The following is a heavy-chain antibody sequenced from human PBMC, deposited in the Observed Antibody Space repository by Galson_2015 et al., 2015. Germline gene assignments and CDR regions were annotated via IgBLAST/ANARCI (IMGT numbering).Heavy chain of an antibody. CDR2: IYPGDSDT. CDR3: ARLIYYDFWSGYRAGDAFDI. D-gene: IGHD3-3*01. CDR1: GYSFTSYW. Sequence: QSGAEVKKPGESLKISCKGSGYSFTSYWIGWVRQMPGKGLEWMGIIYPGDSDTRYSPSFQGQVTISADKSISTAYLQWSSLKASDTAMYYCARLIYYDFWSGYRAGDAFDIWGQGTMVTVSS. J-gene: IGHJ3*02. V-gene: IGHV5-51*01.